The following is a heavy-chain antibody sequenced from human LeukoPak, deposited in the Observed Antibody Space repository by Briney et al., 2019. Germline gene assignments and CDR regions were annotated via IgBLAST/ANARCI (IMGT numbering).Heavy chain of an antibody. CDR3: AKISHYYGSGSYVGVLDY. J-gene: IGHJ4*02. Sequence: PGGSLRLSCAASGFTFSSYAMSWVRQAPGKGLEWVSAISGSGGSTYYADSVKGRFTISRDNSKNTLYLQMNSLRAEDTAVYYCAKISHYYGSGSYVGVLDYWGQGTLVTVSS. V-gene: IGHV3-23*01. CDR2: ISGSGGST. D-gene: IGHD3-10*01. CDR1: GFTFSSYA.